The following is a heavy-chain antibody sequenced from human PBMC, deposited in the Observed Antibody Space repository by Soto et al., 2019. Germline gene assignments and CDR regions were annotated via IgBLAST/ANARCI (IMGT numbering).Heavy chain of an antibody. CDR1: GGTFGSYA. CDR3: ARSQGSSTSLEIYYYYYYGMDV. V-gene: IGHV1-69*01. D-gene: IGHD2-2*01. J-gene: IGHJ6*02. CDR2: IIPIPGTA. Sequence: QVQLVQSGAEVKKPGSSVKVSYKASGGTFGSYAISWVRQAPGHGLAWMGGIIPIPGTANYAQKFQDRDTIAADESTSTAYMELSSLRSEDTAVYYCARSQGSSTSLEIYYYYYYGMDVWGQGTTVSVSS.